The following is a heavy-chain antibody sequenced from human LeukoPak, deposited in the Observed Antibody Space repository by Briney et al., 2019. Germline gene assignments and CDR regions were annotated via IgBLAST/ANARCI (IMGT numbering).Heavy chain of an antibody. CDR3: ASGVVFYDSSGSHFEY. D-gene: IGHD3-22*01. CDR1: GFSFSDYS. J-gene: IGHJ4*02. V-gene: IGHV3-48*02. Sequence: GGSLRLSCAASGFSFSDYSMNWVRQAPGQGLEWVSYISSSSSTIYYADSVKGRFIISRDNAKNSLYLQTNSLRDEDTAVYYCASGVVFYDSSGSHFEYWGQGTLVTVSS. CDR2: ISSSSSTI.